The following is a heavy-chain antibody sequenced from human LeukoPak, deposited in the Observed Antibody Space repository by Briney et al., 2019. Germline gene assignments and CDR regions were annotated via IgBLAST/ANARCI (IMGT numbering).Heavy chain of an antibody. D-gene: IGHD1-26*01. Sequence: SETLSLTCAVYGGSFSGYYWSWIRQPPGKGLEWIGEINHSGSTNYNPSLKSRVTISVDTSKNQFSLKLSSVTAADTAVYYCARGRVRYSGRYCAPYYFDYWGQGTLVTVSS. CDR3: ARGRVRYSGRYCAPYYFDY. CDR1: GGSFSGYY. V-gene: IGHV4-34*01. CDR2: INHSGST. J-gene: IGHJ4*02.